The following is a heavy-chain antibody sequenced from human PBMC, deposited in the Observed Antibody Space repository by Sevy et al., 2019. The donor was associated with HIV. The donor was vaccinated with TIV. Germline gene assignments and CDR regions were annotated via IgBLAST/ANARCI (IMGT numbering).Heavy chain of an antibody. CDR1: GYTLTQLS. J-gene: IGHJ4*02. V-gene: IGHV1-24*01. Sequence: ASVQVSCKVSGYTLTQLSMHWVRQAPGKGLEWMGSFDPEDGETIYAQKFQGRVTMTEDTSTDTAYMELSSLKSEDTAVFYCAITKDYYDSSGYPFDYWGQGTLVTVSS. CDR2: FDPEDGET. CDR3: AITKDYYDSSGYPFDY. D-gene: IGHD3-22*01.